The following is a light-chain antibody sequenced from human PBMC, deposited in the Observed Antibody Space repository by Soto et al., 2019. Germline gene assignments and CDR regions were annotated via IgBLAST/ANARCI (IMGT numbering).Light chain of an antibody. V-gene: IGLV2-14*03. CDR1: SSDIGDSNY. CDR2: DVS. J-gene: IGLJ1*01. CDR3: SSFRSSSTSYA. Sequence: QSVLTQPASVSGSPGQSITISCTGTSSDIGDSNYVSWYQQHPGKAPKLVIYDVSNRPSGVSNRFSGSKSANTASLTISGLQAEDEADYYCSSFRSSSTSYAFGPGTKVTVL.